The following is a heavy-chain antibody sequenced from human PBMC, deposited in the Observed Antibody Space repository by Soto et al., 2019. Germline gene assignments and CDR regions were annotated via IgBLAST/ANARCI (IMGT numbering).Heavy chain of an antibody. CDR3: ARDLSLWFGELLFYY. CDR1: GFTFSSYS. Sequence: VGSLRLSCAASGFTFSSYSMNWVRQAPGKGLEWVSYISSSSSTIYYADSVKGRFTISRDNAKNSLYLQMNSLRDEDTAVYYCARDLSLWFGELLFYYWGQGTLVTVSS. V-gene: IGHV3-48*02. D-gene: IGHD3-10*01. J-gene: IGHJ4*02. CDR2: ISSSSSTI.